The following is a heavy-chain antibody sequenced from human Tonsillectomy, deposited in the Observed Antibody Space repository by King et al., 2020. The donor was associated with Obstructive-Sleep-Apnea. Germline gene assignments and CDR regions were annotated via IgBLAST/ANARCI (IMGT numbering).Heavy chain of an antibody. Sequence: QLVQSGAEVKKPGASVKVSCEASGYTFTGYYMHWVRQAPGQGLEWMGWVNPKSGGTNYAQKFQGRVTMTRDTSISTAYMDLSRLRSDDTAVYYCARDVNYDILTGYYSGDALDIWGQGTMVTVSS. CDR1: GYTFTGYY. V-gene: IGHV1-2*02. CDR2: VNPKSGGT. D-gene: IGHD3-9*01. CDR3: ARDVNYDILTGYYSGDALDI. J-gene: IGHJ3*02.